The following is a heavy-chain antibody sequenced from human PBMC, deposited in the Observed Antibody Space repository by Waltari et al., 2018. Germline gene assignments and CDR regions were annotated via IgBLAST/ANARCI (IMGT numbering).Heavy chain of an antibody. D-gene: IGHD4-17*01. Sequence: QLQLQESGPGLVKPSSTLSLTCTVSGGPIRTDYTWGWFRQAPGKGLEWMGNMQYRGSTFYNPSLKSRVTISLDTSKNQFSLRLSSVGAADTAVYFCGRIAFGDDGGYFQHWGQGTLVTVSS. CDR3: GRIAFGDDGGYFQH. V-gene: IGHV4-39*01. J-gene: IGHJ1*01. CDR2: MQYRGST. CDR1: GGPIRTDYT.